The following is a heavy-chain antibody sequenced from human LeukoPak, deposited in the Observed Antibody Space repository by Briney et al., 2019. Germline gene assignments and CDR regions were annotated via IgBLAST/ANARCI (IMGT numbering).Heavy chain of an antibody. J-gene: IGHJ4*02. CDR3: AKLVGATPLDY. D-gene: IGHD1-26*01. CDR2: ISGSGGST. Sequence: PGGSLRLSCAASGFTVSSNYMSWVRQAPGKGLEWVSAISGSGGSTYYADSVKGRFTISRDNSKNSLYLQMNSLRTEDTALYYCAKLVGATPLDYWGQGTLVTVSS. V-gene: IGHV3-43*02. CDR1: GFTVSSNY.